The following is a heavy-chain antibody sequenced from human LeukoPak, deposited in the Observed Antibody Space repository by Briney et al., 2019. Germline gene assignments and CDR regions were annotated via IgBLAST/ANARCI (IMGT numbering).Heavy chain of an antibody. D-gene: IGHD3-10*01. J-gene: IGHJ4*02. V-gene: IGHV4-4*02. CDR2: IYHSGST. Sequence: SGTLSLACAVSGGSISSSNWWSWVRQPPGKGLEWIGEIYHSGSTNYNPSLKSRVTISVDKSKNQFSLKLSSVTAADTAVYYCARGEITMVRGVTINPFDYWGQGTLVTVSS. CDR3: ARGEITMVRGVTINPFDY. CDR1: GGSISSSNW.